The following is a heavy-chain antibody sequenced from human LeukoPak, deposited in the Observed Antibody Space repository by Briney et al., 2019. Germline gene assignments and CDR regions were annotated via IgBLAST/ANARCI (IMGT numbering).Heavy chain of an antibody. V-gene: IGHV1-2*02. J-gene: IGHJ6*03. CDR2: INPNSGDT. CDR1: GHTFTASY. CDR3: ARSAEHCTNGVCYTDYYMDV. D-gene: IGHD2-8*01. Sequence: APVKVSCKASGHTFTASYVHWVRQAPGQGLEWMGRINPNSGDTNYAQKFQGRVTMTRDTSINTTYMELSRLRSDDTAEYYCARSAEHCTNGVCYTDYYMDVWGKGTTVTVSS.